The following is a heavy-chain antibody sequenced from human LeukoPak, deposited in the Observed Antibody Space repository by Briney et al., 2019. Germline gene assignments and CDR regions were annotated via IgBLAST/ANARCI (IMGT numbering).Heavy chain of an antibody. J-gene: IGHJ4*02. CDR3: ARAGYSSSWYTFDY. D-gene: IGHD6-13*01. Sequence: PGGSLRLSCAASGFTFSSYWMHWVRQAPGKGLVWVSRINSDGISTNYADSVKGRFTISRDNAKNTLYLQMNSLRAEDTAVYYCARAGYSSSWYTFDYWGQGTLVTASS. V-gene: IGHV3-74*01. CDR2: INSDGIST. CDR1: GFTFSSYW.